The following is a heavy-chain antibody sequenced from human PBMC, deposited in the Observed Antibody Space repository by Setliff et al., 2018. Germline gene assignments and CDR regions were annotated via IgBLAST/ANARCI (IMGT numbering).Heavy chain of an antibody. J-gene: IGHJ5*02. CDR1: GFTFTDHY. V-gene: IGHV1-2*02. CDR3: ARAPWGDDYDSLYTWFDP. Sequence: ASVKVSCKAPGFTFTDHYMHWVRQAPGQGPEWMGWINLHSGGTNYAQKFQDRVTMTADASTATVYMELHSLTSEDTAIYYCARAPWGDDYDSLYTWFDPWGQGSLVTVSS. CDR2: INLHSGGT. D-gene: IGHD3-22*01.